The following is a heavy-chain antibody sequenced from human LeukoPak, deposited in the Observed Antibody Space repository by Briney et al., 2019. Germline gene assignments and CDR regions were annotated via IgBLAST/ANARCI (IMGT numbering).Heavy chain of an antibody. CDR1: GGSISSYY. CDR3: ARGGYSSSWYLGYNWFDP. D-gene: IGHD6-13*01. J-gene: IGHJ5*02. CDR2: IHYSGST. Sequence: SETLSLTCTVSGGSISSYYWSWIRQPPGKGLEWIGYIHYSGSTNYNPSLKSRVTISVDTSNNQFSLKLSSVTAADTAVYYCARGGYSSSWYLGYNWFDPWGQGTLVTVSS. V-gene: IGHV4-59*12.